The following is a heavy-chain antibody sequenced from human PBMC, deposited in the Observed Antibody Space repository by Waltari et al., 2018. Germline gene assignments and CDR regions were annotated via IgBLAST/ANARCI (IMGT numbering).Heavy chain of an antibody. CDR1: GFYSSNHW. J-gene: IGHJ4*02. D-gene: IGHD4-4*01. Sequence: EVRLVESGGGLVQPGESLTLSCAASGFYSSNHWISWVRQFPGKGPMWVARINRGATIGYDDSVRGRFTIFRDSSTNTVSLQMRSLTVEDTALYYCVRGPSVDYSHPVPFDLWGQGTLVTVSS. CDR2: INRGATI. CDR3: VRGPSVDYSHPVPFDL. V-gene: IGHV3-74*01.